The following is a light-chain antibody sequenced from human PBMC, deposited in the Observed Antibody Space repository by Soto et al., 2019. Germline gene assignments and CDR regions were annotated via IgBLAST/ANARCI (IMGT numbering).Light chain of an antibody. CDR3: ISYTGSSDSYV. J-gene: IGLJ1*01. Sequence: QSALTQPASVSGSPGQSIAISCTGSSSYVGIYNYVAWYQQHPGKVPKLIIYEVTNRPSGASNRFSGSKSGNTASLTISGLHADDDADYYCISYTGSSDSYVFGTWTKLTVL. CDR1: SSYVGIYNY. CDR2: EVT. V-gene: IGLV2-14*01.